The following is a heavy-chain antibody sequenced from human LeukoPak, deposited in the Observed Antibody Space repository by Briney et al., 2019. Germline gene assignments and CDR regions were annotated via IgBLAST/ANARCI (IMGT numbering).Heavy chain of an antibody. D-gene: IGHD5-18*01. Sequence: PSQTLSLTCAVSGGSISSGGYSWSWIRQPPGKGLEWIGYIYHTGSTNYNPSLKSRVTMSVDTSKNQFSLKLSSVTAADTAVYYCASESVGYSSGLNWFDPWGQGTLVTVSS. J-gene: IGHJ5*02. V-gene: IGHV4-30-2*01. CDR1: GGSISSGGYS. CDR2: IYHTGST. CDR3: ASESVGYSSGLNWFDP.